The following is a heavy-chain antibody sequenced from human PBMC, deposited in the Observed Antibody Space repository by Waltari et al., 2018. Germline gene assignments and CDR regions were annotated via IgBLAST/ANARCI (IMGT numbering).Heavy chain of an antibody. J-gene: IGHJ4*02. D-gene: IGHD6-13*01. CDR3: AREGYSTSFDY. Sequence: QVQLQESGPGLLRPSETLSLTCTVSGYSIRSGHHWGWIRQPPGKGLEGAGRIDYSGSPNYNPSLNSRVSISIDTSKNQFSLRLKSVTAADTAVYYCAREGYSTSFDYWGRGMLVTVSS. CDR2: IDYSGSP. V-gene: IGHV4-38-2*02. CDR1: GYSIRSGHH.